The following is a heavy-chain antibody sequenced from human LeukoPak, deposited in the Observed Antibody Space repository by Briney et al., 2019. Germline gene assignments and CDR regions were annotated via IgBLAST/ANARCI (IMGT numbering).Heavy chain of an antibody. CDR2: IYTSGST. D-gene: IGHD3-22*01. V-gene: IGHV4-4*07. Sequence: PSETLSLTCTVSGGSISSYYWSWIRQPAGKGLEWIGRIYTSGSTNYNPSPKSRVTMSVDTSKNQFSLKLSSVTAADTAVYYCAREYRLDYYDSRPLDYWGQGTLVTVSS. J-gene: IGHJ4*02. CDR3: AREYRLDYYDSRPLDY. CDR1: GGSISSYY.